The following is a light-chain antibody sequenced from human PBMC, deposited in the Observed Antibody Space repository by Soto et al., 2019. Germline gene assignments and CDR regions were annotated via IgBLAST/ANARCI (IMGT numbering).Light chain of an antibody. CDR2: QVT. CDR3: SSYTYSTNYV. V-gene: IGLV2-14*01. Sequence: QSVLTQPASVSGSPGQSITISCTGTSSDVGTRNFVSWYHQHPGKAPKLMIYQVTNRPSGVSNRFSGSKSGNTASLTISGLEAEDGADYYCSSYTYSTNYVVGTGTKVTV. J-gene: IGLJ1*01. CDR1: SSDVGTRNF.